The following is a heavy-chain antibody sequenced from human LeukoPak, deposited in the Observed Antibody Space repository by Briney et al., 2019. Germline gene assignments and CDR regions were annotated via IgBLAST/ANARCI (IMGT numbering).Heavy chain of an antibody. CDR1: GFTFSNAW. Sequence: GGSLRLSCAASGFTFSNAWMSWVRQAPGKGLEWVGRIKSKTDGGTTDYAAPVKGRFTISRDDSKNTLYLQMNSLKTEDTAVYYSTAKTKYYDFWSGYSGDDAFDIWGQGTMVTVSS. V-gene: IGHV3-15*01. D-gene: IGHD3-3*01. CDR3: TAKTKYYDFWSGYSGDDAFDI. J-gene: IGHJ3*02. CDR2: IKSKTDGGTT.